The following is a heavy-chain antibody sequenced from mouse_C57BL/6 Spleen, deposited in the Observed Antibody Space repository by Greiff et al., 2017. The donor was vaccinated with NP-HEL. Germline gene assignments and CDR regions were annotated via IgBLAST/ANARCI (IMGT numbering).Heavy chain of an antibody. J-gene: IGHJ3*01. CDR1: GYTFTDYE. D-gene: IGHD1-1*01. V-gene: IGHV1-15*01. Sequence: QVQLQQSGAELVRPGASVTLSCKASGYTFTDYEMHWVKQTPVHGLEWIGAIDPETGGTAYNQKFKGKAILTADKSSSTAYMELRSLTSEDSAVYYCTRSLKYYEPFAYWGQGTLVTVSA. CDR2: IDPETGGT. CDR3: TRSLKYYEPFAY.